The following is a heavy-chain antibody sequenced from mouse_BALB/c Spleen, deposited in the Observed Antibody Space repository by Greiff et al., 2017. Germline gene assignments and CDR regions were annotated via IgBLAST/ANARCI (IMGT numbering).Heavy chain of an antibody. V-gene: IGHV3-6*02. D-gene: IGHD2-4*01. CDR1: GYSITSGYY. J-gene: IGHJ2*01. CDR2: ISYDGSN. Sequence: EVKLQESGPGLVKPSQSLSLTCSVTGYSITSGYYWNWIRQFPGNKLEWMGYISYDGSNNYNPSLKNRISITRDTSKNQFFLKLNSVTTEDTATYYCAREGDYDGSYYFDYWGQGTTLTVSS. CDR3: AREGDYDGSYYFDY.